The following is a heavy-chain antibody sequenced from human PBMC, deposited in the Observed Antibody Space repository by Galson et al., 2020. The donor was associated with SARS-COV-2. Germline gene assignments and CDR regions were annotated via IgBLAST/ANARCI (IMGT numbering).Heavy chain of an antibody. D-gene: IGHD1-1*01. V-gene: IGHV1-3*01. CDR1: GYTFTSYA. CDR3: ARDPYGPGVNGIYYYYYMDV. Sequence: ASVKVSCKASGYTFTSYAMHWVRQDPGQRLEWMGWINAGNGNTKYSQKFQGRVTITRDTSASTAYMELSSLRSEDTAVYYCARDPYGPGVNGIYYYYYMDVWGKGTTVTVSS. J-gene: IGHJ6*03. CDR2: INAGNGNT.